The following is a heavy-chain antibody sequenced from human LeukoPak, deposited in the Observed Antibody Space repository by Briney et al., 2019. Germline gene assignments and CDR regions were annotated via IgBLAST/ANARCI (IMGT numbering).Heavy chain of an antibody. V-gene: IGHV3-30*02. D-gene: IGHD6-19*01. CDR1: GFTFSSYG. CDR2: IRYDGSNK. CDR3: ARGMKYSTGWYYMDV. J-gene: IGHJ6*03. Sequence: GGSLRLSCAASGFTFSSYGMHWVRQAPGKGLEWVAFIRYDGSNKYYADSVKGRFTISRDNSKNTLYLQMNSLRAEDTVVYYCARGMKYSTGWYYMDVWGKGTTVTISS.